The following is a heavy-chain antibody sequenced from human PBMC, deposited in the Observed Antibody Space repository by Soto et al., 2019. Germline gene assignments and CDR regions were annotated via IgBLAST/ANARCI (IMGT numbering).Heavy chain of an antibody. D-gene: IGHD1-26*01. V-gene: IGHV3-33*01. CDR1: GFTFSSYG. Sequence: QVQLVESGGGVVQPGRSLRLSCAASGFTFSSYGMHWVRQAPGKGLEWVAVIWYDGSNKYYADSVKGRFTISRDNSKITLYLQMNRLRAEDTAVYYCARDRIVGGPMYYFDYWGQGTLVTVSS. CDR3: ARDRIVGGPMYYFDY. CDR2: IWYDGSNK. J-gene: IGHJ4*02.